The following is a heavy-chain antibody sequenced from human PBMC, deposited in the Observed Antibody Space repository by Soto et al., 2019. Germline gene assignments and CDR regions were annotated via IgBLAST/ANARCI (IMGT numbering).Heavy chain of an antibody. J-gene: IGHJ5*02. CDR1: GFTFYSYA. CDR3: ARDRSSGSSWFDP. CDR2: MSGGGGTT. D-gene: IGHD6-19*01. Sequence: GGSLRLSCAASGFTFYSYAMSWVRQAPGKGLEWVSGMSGGGGTTYYADSVKGRFTISRDNSKNTLYLQMNSLRSEDTAVYYCARDRSSGSSWFDPWGQGTLVTVSS. V-gene: IGHV3-23*01.